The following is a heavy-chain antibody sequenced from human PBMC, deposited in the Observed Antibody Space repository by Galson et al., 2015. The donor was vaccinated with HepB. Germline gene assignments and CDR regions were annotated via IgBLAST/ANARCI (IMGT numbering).Heavy chain of an antibody. CDR3: ARGGAAVYYYYGMDV. Sequence: SVKVSCKASGGTFSSYAISWVRQAPGQGLEWMGGIIPIFGTANCAQKFQGRVTITADESTSTAYMELSSLRSEDTAVYYCARGGAAVYYYYGMDVWGQGTTVTVSS. D-gene: IGHD4/OR15-4a*01. V-gene: IGHV1-69*13. CDR2: IIPIFGTA. J-gene: IGHJ6*02. CDR1: GGTFSSYA.